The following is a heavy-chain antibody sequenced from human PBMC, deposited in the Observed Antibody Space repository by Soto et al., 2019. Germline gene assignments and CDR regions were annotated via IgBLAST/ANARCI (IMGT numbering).Heavy chain of an antibody. Sequence: SETLSLTCTVSGGSVSSGSYYWSLIRQPPGKGLEWIGYIYYSGSTNYNPSLKSRVTISVDTSKNQFSLKLSSVTAADTAVYYCARVRIAVAGGYYYYYGMDVWGQGTTVTVSS. CDR2: IYYSGST. V-gene: IGHV4-61*01. CDR1: GGSVSSGSYY. CDR3: ARVRIAVAGGYYYYYGMDV. J-gene: IGHJ6*02. D-gene: IGHD6-19*01.